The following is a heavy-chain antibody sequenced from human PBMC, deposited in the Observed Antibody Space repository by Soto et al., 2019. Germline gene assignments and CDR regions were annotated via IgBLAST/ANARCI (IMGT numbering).Heavy chain of an antibody. CDR3: ARVEFGKFGAY. V-gene: IGHV4-4*02. D-gene: IGHD3-10*01. Sequence: SETLSLTCAVSGESIRSDSWWSWVRQPPGKGLEWLGEIHQSGSANYDPSVKSRVTLSMDKTKNQFSLKLTSVTAADTAVYYCARVEFGKFGAYWGQGTPVTVLL. CDR2: IHQSGSA. J-gene: IGHJ4*02. CDR1: GESIRSDSW.